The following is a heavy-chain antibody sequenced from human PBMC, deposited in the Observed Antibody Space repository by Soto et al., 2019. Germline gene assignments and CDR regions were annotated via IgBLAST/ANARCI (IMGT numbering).Heavy chain of an antibody. CDR3: AKDFYGDYPDYFGS. CDR2: IRGSVGST. V-gene: IGHV3-23*01. J-gene: IGHJ4*02. Sequence: EVQLLESGGGLVQPGGSLRLSCAASEFTFSSSAMGWVRQAPGKGLEWVSGIRGSVGSTYYADSVEGRFTISRDNSKNTLYLQTNSLRAEDTAVYYCAKDFYGDYPDYFGSWGQGTRVTVSS. D-gene: IGHD4-17*01. CDR1: EFTFSSSA.